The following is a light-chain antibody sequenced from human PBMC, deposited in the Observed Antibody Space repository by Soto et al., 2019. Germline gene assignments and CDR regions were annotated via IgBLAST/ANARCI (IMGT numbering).Light chain of an antibody. CDR3: QQYNNWPRALT. J-gene: IGKJ4*01. CDR1: QSVSSN. CDR2: GAS. Sequence: EIVMTQSPATLSVSPGERATLSCRASQSVSSNLAWYQQKPGQAPRLLICGASTRATGIPARFSGSGSGTEFTLTISSLQSEDCAVYDCQQYNNWPRALTFGGGTK. V-gene: IGKV3D-15*01.